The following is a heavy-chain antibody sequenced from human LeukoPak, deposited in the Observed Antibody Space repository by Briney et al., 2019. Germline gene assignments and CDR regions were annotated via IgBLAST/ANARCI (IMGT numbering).Heavy chain of an antibody. J-gene: IGHJ5*02. CDR3: ARGQYCSSTSCYARGVFNWFDP. CDR2: INHSGST. Sequence: SETLSLTCTVSGGSISSYYWSWIRQPPGKGLEWIGEINHSGSTNYNPSLKSRVTISVDTSKNQFSLKLSSVTAADTAVYYCARGQYCSSTSCYARGVFNWFDPWGQGTLVTVSS. CDR1: GGSISSYY. D-gene: IGHD2-2*01. V-gene: IGHV4-34*01.